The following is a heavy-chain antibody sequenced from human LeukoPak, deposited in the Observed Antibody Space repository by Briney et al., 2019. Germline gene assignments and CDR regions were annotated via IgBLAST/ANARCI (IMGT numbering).Heavy chain of an antibody. CDR1: GGSISSSNW. V-gene: IGHV4-4*02. J-gene: IGHJ4*02. CDR2: IYHSGST. D-gene: IGHD3-22*01. Sequence: TAGTLSLTCAVSGGSISSSNWWRGGRAPPGKGRGWIGEIYHSGSTNYNPSLKSRVTISVDKTKNQFSLKLSTVTAADTAVYYCARGYYDSSGYFFDYWGQGTLVTVSS. CDR3: ARGYYDSSGYFFDY.